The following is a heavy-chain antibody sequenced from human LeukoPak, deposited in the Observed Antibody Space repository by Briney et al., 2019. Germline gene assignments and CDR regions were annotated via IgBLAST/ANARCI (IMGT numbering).Heavy chain of an antibody. Sequence: GSLRLSCATSGFTFRQYWMSWVRQAPGKGLEWIGQMHHSGSSDYNPSLESRVTISLDTSKNQFSLKLRSVTAADTAIYYCARVGSNVYYSSDYWGQGTLVTVSS. CDR2: MHHSGSS. D-gene: IGHD5/OR15-5a*01. V-gene: IGHV4-59*08. J-gene: IGHJ4*02. CDR3: ARVGSNVYYSSDY. CDR1: GFTFRQYW.